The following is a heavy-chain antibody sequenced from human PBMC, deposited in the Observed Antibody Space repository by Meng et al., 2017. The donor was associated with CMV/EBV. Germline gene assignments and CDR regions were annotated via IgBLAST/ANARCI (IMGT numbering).Heavy chain of an antibody. CDR2: ISGGGGST. D-gene: IGHD6-13*01. Sequence: ETLSLTCAASGFTSSSYAMSWVRQAPGKGLEWVSAISGGGGSTYYADSVKGRFTISRDNSTNTLYLQMNSLRAKDTAVYYCAKTTAVDTRSYYYYGMDVWGQGTTVTVSS. J-gene: IGHJ6*02. V-gene: IGHV3-23*01. CDR1: GFTSSSYA. CDR3: AKTTAVDTRSYYYYGMDV.